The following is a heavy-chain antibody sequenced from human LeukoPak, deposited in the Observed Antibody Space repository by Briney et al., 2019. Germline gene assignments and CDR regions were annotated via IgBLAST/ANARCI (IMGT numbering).Heavy chain of an antibody. CDR1: GFTFSSYT. J-gene: IGHJ4*02. D-gene: IGHD2-8*01. Sequence: GGPLRLSCAASGFTFSSYTMNWVRQAPGKGLEWVSSISSSGNYIYYADSLKGRFTIPRDNAKNSLFLQINSLRAEDTAIYYCARRTNYDFDCWGQGTLVAVSS. V-gene: IGHV3-21*01. CDR3: ARRTNYDFDC. CDR2: ISSSGNYI.